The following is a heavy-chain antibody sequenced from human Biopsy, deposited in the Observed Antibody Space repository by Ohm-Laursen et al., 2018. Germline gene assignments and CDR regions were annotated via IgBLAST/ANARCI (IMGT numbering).Heavy chain of an antibody. Sequence: SETVSCQASGYTFTGYHAHWVRLAPGQGLEWLGWINAKTGDTNYAQKFQGRVTMTRDTSISTAYVDLSSLRSDDTAVYYCTRGGYYYDSLAYYYWFDPWGQRTLVTVSS. J-gene: IGHJ5*01. CDR2: INAKTGDT. CDR3: TRGGYYYDSLAYYYWFDP. V-gene: IGHV1-2*02. CDR1: GYTFTGYH. D-gene: IGHD3-22*01.